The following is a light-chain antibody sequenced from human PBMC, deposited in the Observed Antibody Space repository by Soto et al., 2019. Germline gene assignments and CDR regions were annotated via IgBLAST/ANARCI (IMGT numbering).Light chain of an antibody. CDR1: SSNIGAGYD. CDR3: PSYDSSLSAYV. Sequence: QSVLTQPPSVSGAPGQRVTISCTGSSSNIGAGYDVHWYQQLPGTAPKLLIYDNSNRPSGVPDRFSGSKSGTSSSLAITGLQADDEADYYCPSYDSSLSAYVFGTGTKLTVL. V-gene: IGLV1-40*01. J-gene: IGLJ1*01. CDR2: DNS.